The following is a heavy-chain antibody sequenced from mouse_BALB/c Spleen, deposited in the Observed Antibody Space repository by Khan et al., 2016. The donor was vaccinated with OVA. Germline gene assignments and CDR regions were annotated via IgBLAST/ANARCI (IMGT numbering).Heavy chain of an antibody. J-gene: IGHJ4*01. D-gene: IGHD1-1*01. Sequence: VQLKQSGPGLVKPSQSLSLSCTVTGYSITTNYVWDWIRQFPGNKLERRGYFSYSGSTSYNQSLKSRTSMTRDTSKNQVFLLLNSVTTEDTAAYYCTRKNYSGYALDYWGQGTSVTVSS. CDR3: TRKNYSGYALDY. CDR2: FSYSGST. CDR1: GYSITTNYV. V-gene: IGHV3-2*02.